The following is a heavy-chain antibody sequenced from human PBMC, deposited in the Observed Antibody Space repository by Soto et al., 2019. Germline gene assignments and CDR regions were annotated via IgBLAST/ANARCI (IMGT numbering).Heavy chain of an antibody. J-gene: IGHJ4*02. V-gene: IGHV1-69*13. D-gene: IGHD3-3*01. Sequence: SVKVSCKASGGTFSSYAISWVRQAPGQGLEWMGGIIPIFGTANYAQKFQGRVTITADESTSTAYMELRSLRSDDTAVYYCARTKDDFWSGYHRFWGQGTLVTVSS. CDR3: ARTKDDFWSGYHRF. CDR2: IIPIFGTA. CDR1: GGTFSSYA.